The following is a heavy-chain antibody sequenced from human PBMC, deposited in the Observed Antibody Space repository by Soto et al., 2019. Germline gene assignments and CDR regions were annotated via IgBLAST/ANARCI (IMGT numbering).Heavy chain of an antibody. J-gene: IGHJ4*02. V-gene: IGHV3-30*18. CDR3: AKGPCGGDCYLDY. CDR2: ISYDGSNK. D-gene: IGHD2-21*02. Sequence: QVQLVESGGGVVQPGRSLRLSCAASGFTFSSYGMHWVRQAPGKGLEWVAVISYDGSNKYYADSVKGRFTISRDNSKNTLYLQMNSLRAEDTAVYYCAKGPCGGDCYLDYWGQGTLVTVSS. CDR1: GFTFSSYG.